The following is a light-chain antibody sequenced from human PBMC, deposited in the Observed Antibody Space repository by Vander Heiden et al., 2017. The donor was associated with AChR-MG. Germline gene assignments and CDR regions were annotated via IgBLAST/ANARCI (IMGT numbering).Light chain of an antibody. V-gene: IGLV2-8*01. CDR2: EVN. CDR1: SSDVGGHNY. J-gene: IGLJ3*02. CDR3: SSYAGSNLVV. Sequence: QSALTQPPSASGSPGQSVPISCTGTSSDVGGHNYVSWYQQHPGKAPKLMIYEVNKRPSGVPDRFSGSKSGNTAALTVSGLQAEDEADYYCSSYAGSNLVVFGGGTKLTAL.